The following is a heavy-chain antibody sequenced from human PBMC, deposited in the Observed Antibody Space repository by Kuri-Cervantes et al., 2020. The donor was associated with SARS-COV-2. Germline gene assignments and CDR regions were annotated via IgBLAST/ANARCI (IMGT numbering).Heavy chain of an antibody. D-gene: IGHD3-9*01. V-gene: IGHV3-64*04. Sequence: GESLKISCSASGFTFSSYAMHWVRQAPGKGLEYVSAISSNGGSTYYADSVKGRFTISRDNAKNTLYLQMNSLRAEDTAVYYCARGPYYDILTGYYTRRHYYGMDVWGQGTTVTVSS. J-gene: IGHJ6*02. CDR3: ARGPYYDILTGYYTRRHYYGMDV. CDR1: GFTFSSYA. CDR2: ISSNGGST.